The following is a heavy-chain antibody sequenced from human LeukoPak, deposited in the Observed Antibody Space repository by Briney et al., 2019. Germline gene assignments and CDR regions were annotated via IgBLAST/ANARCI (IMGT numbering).Heavy chain of an antibody. J-gene: IGHJ4*02. CDR3: AGIAVAGRRGPYYFDY. CDR1: GGSISSYY. D-gene: IGHD6-19*01. V-gene: IGHV4-59*01. Sequence: PSETLSLTCTVSGGSISSYYWSWIRQPPGKGLEWIGYIYYSGSTNYNPSLKSRVTISVDTSKNQFSLKLSSVTAADTAVYYCAGIAVAGRRGPYYFDYWGQGALVTVSS. CDR2: IYYSGST.